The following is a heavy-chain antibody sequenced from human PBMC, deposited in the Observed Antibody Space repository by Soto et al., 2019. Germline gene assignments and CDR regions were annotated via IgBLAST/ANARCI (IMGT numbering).Heavy chain of an antibody. Sequence: EVQLLESGGGLVQPGGSLRLSCAASGFTFSSYAMSWVRQAPGKGLEWGSAISGSGGSTYYADSVKGRFTISGDNSKNTLYLQMNSLRAADTAVYYCPKDYTMVRGVIDYWGQGTLVTVSS. V-gene: IGHV3-23*01. CDR2: ISGSGGST. D-gene: IGHD3-10*01. CDR3: PKDYTMVRGVIDY. J-gene: IGHJ4*02. CDR1: GFTFSSYA.